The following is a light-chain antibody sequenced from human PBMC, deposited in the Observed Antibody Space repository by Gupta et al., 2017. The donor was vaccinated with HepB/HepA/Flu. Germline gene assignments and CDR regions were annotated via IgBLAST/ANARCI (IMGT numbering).Light chain of an antibody. CDR3: QQDSDWLA. J-gene: IGKJ1*01. CDR2: GAS. Sequence: EIVMTQSPATLSVSPGERATLSCRASQSVSSNLAWYQQKPGQAPRLLIYGASTRANGIPARFSGSGSGTDFTLSISSLQSEDCAVYYCQQDSDWLAFGQGTKVEIK. V-gene: IGKV3-15*01. CDR1: QSVSSN.